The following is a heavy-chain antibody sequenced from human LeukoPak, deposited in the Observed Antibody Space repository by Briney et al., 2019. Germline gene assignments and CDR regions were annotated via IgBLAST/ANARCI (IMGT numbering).Heavy chain of an antibody. CDR2: IYSGGDT. Sequence: GGSLRLSCAASGFTVSSNYMNWVRQAPGKGLEWVSIIYSGGDTYYADYVKGRFNISRDNSKNTLYLQMNNLRPEDTAVYYCTRGPGSTWYSDYWGQGPRVTVSS. CDR1: GFTVSSNY. D-gene: IGHD6-13*01. V-gene: IGHV3-66*02. CDR3: TRGPGSTWYSDY. J-gene: IGHJ4*02.